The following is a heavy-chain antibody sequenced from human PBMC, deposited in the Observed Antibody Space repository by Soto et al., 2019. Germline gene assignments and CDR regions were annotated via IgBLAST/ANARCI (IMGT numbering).Heavy chain of an antibody. CDR2: IYYAGST. V-gene: IGHV4-59*12. Sequence: SETLSLTCTVSGGSMISYYWSWIRQPPGRGLEWIGFIYYAGSTKYNPSLNSRVTISVDTSKNQFSLTLTSVTAADTAVFYCARASGYSYGYFDYWGQGTLVPVSS. D-gene: IGHD5-18*01. CDR1: GGSMISYY. CDR3: ARASGYSYGYFDY. J-gene: IGHJ4*02.